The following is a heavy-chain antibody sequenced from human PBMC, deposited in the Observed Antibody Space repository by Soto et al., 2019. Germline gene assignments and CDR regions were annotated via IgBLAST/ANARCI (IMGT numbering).Heavy chain of an antibody. CDR3: ARGRDYVWGSYRRNFDY. D-gene: IGHD3-16*02. J-gene: IGHJ4*02. Sequence: SETLSLTCAVYGGSFSGYYRSWIRQPPGKGLEWIGEINHSGSTNYNPSLKSRVTISVDTSKNQFSLKLSSVTAADTAVYYCARGRDYVWGSYRRNFDYWGQGTLVTVSS. V-gene: IGHV4-34*01. CDR2: INHSGST. CDR1: GGSFSGYY.